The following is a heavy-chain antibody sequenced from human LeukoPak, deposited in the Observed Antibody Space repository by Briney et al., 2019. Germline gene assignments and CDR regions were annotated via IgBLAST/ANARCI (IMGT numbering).Heavy chain of an antibody. D-gene: IGHD6-6*01. J-gene: IGHJ4*02. CDR3: ARSRYSSSSLAY. CDR1: GFTFSSYA. V-gene: IGHV3-30*04. Sequence: GGSLRLSCAASGFTFSSYAMHWVRQAPGKGLEWVAVISYDGSNKYYADSVKGRFTISRDNSKNTLYLQMNSLRAEDTAVYYCARSRYSSSSLAYWGQGTLVTVSS. CDR2: ISYDGSNK.